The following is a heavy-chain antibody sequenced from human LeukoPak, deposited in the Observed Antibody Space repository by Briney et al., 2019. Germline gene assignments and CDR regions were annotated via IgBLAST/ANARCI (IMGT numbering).Heavy chain of an antibody. Sequence: ASVKVSCKASGYTFTGYYMHWVRQAPGQGLEWMGWINPNSGGTNYAQKFQGRVTMTRDTSISTAYMELSRLRSDDTAVYYCARQRGSYNWSYDYWGQGTLVTVSS. D-gene: IGHD1-26*01. CDR1: GYTFTGYY. CDR3: ARQRGSYNWSYDY. V-gene: IGHV1-2*02. CDR2: INPNSGGT. J-gene: IGHJ4*02.